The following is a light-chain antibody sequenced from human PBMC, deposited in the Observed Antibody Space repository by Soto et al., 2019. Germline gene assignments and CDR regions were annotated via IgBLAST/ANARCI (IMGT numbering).Light chain of an antibody. CDR2: GAS. CDR1: QSVSSSY. V-gene: IGKV3-20*01. Sequence: EIVLTQSPGTLSLSPGERATHSCRASQSVSSSYLAWYQQKPGQAPSLLIYGASSRATGIPDRFSGSGSGTDFTLTISRLEPEDFAVYYCQQYDSSPRTFGQGTKVEI. J-gene: IGKJ1*01. CDR3: QQYDSSPRT.